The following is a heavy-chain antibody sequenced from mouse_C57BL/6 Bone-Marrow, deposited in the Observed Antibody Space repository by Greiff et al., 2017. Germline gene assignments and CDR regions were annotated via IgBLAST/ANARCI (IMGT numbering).Heavy chain of an antibody. CDR2: IDPSDSYT. V-gene: IGHV1-50*01. Sequence: VQLQQPGAELVKPGASVKLSCKASGYTFTSYWMQWVKQRPGQGLEWIGEIDPSDSYTNYNQKFKGKATLTVDTSSSTAYMQLSSLTSEDSAVYYCARRTGVERNYFDDWGQGTTLTVSS. CDR3: ARRTGVERNYFDD. CDR1: GYTFTSYW. D-gene: IGHD1-1*01. J-gene: IGHJ2*01.